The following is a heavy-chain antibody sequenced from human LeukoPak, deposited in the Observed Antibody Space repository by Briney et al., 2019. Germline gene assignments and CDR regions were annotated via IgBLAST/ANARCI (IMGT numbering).Heavy chain of an antibody. D-gene: IGHD6-13*01. CDR3: TTDRSYSSSWSLYYYYYYMDV. CDR1: GFTFSNAW. CDR2: IKSKTDGGTT. V-gene: IGHV3-15*01. Sequence: GGSLRLSCAASGFTFSNAWMSWVRQAPGKGLEWVGRIKSKTDGGTTDYAAPVKGRFTISRDDSKNTLYLQMNSLKTEDTAVYYCTTDRSYSSSWSLYYYYYYMDVWGKGTTVTVSS. J-gene: IGHJ6*03.